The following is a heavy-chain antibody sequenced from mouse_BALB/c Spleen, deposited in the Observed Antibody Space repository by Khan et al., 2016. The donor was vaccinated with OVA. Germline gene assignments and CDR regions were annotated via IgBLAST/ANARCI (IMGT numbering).Heavy chain of an antibody. V-gene: IGHV9-3-1*01. CDR3: ARPPYFSYTLDH. J-gene: IGHJ4*01. D-gene: IGHD2-10*01. CDR2: INTYTGEP. Sequence: QVQLQQSGPELKKPGETVKISCKASGYTFTYYGMNWVKQSPGKALKWMGWINTYTGEPTYADDFKGRFAFSLETSASTAYLQINNLKNEDTATYFCARPPYFSYTLDHWGQGTSVTVSS. CDR1: GYTFTYYG.